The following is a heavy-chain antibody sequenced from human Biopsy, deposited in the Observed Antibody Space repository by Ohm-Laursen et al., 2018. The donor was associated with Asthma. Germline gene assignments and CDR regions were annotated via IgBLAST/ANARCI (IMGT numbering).Heavy chain of an antibody. V-gene: IGHV4-34*01. CDR2: INHSGST. J-gene: IGHJ6*02. D-gene: IGHD6-13*01. CDR1: GGSFSGYY. CDR3: ARITNDRIAAAGRYYYYGMDV. Sequence: SDTLSLTCAVYGGSFSGYYWSWIHQPPGKGLEWIGEINHSGSTNYNPSLKSRVTISVDTSKNQFSPKLSSVTAADTAVYYCARITNDRIAAAGRYYYYGMDVWGQGTTVTVSS.